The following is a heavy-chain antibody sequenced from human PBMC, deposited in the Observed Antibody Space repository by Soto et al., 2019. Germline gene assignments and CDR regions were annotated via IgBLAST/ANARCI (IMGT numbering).Heavy chain of an antibody. Sequence: SETLSLTCTFSGGTIGSGDYHWGGIRQPPGKGLEGIGNIHNSGNIYYNPSLKSRLSISVDTSKSQFSLKLSSVTAADTAVYFCARVTNIISRFSSRFDPWGQGTLVTVSS. D-gene: IGHD3-3*01. V-gene: IGHV4-30-4*01. CDR1: GGTIGSGDYH. J-gene: IGHJ5*02. CDR3: ARVTNIISRFSSRFDP. CDR2: IHNSGNI.